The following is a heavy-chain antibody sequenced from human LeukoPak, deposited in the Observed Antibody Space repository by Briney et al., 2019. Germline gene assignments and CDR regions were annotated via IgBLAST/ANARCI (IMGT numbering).Heavy chain of an antibody. CDR1: GGIFSNYA. Sequence: ASVTVSCKASGGIFSNYAISWVRQAPGQGLEWMGIINPSGGSTSYAQKFQGRVTMTRDTSTSTVYMELSSLRSEDTAVYYCTRAYNWNPNPDYWGQGTLVAVSS. D-gene: IGHD1-20*01. CDR3: TRAYNWNPNPDY. J-gene: IGHJ4*02. V-gene: IGHV1-46*01. CDR2: INPSGGST.